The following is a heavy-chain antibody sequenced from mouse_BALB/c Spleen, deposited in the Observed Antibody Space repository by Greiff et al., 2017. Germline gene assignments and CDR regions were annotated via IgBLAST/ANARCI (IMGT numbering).Heavy chain of an antibody. CDR3: ARSITTVVAPLDY. J-gene: IGHJ2*01. CDR1: GYTFTSYY. CDR2: IYPGNVNT. D-gene: IGHD1-1*01. V-gene: IGHV1S56*01. Sequence: QVQLQQSGPELVKPGASVRISCKASGYTFTSYYIHWVKQRPGQGLEWIGWIYPGNVNTKYNEKFKGKATLTADKSSSTAYMQLSSLTSEDSAVYFCARSITTVVAPLDYWGQGTTLTVAS.